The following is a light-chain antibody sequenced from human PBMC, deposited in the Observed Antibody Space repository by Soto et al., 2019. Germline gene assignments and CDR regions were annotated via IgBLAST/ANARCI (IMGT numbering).Light chain of an antibody. Sequence: EIVLTQSPGTLSLSPGDRATLSCRASQSVSSSYLAWYQQKPGQAPRLLIYGASSRATGTTDRFSGSGSGTDFTLTISRLEPEDFAVYYCQQYDTSPPLTFGGGTKVEIK. CDR3: QQYDTSPPLT. V-gene: IGKV3-20*01. J-gene: IGKJ4*01. CDR1: QSVSSSY. CDR2: GAS.